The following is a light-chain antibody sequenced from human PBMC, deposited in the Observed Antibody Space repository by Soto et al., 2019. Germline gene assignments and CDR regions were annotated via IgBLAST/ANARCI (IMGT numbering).Light chain of an antibody. J-gene: IGKJ4*01. CDR3: QQRSNWPPKLT. Sequence: IVLTQSPATLSLSPGERATLSCRASQSVSSYLAWYQQKPGQAPRLLIYDASNRATGIPARFSGSGSGTDFTPTISSLEPEVFAVYYCQQRSNWPPKLTFGGGTKVEIK. V-gene: IGKV3-11*01. CDR1: QSVSSY. CDR2: DAS.